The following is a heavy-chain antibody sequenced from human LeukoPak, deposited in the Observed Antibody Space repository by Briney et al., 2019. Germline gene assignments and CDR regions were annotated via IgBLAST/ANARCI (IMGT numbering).Heavy chain of an antibody. CDR1: GFTFSSYG. D-gene: IGHD2-2*01. CDR2: IWYDESDT. J-gene: IGHJ4*02. CDR3: AKDSCTSLTCYLFDY. V-gene: IGHV3-33*06. Sequence: GRSLRLSCAASGFTFSSYGMHWVRQAPGKGLEWVAVIWYDESDTYCADSVKGRFTISRDNSKNTLYLQMNSLRAEDTAVYYCAKDSCTSLTCYLFDYWGQGTLVTVSS.